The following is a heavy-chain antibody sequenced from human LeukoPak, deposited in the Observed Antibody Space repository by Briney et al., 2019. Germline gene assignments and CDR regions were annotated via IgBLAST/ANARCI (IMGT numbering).Heavy chain of an antibody. Sequence: PSETLSLTCTVSGGSISSYYWSWIRQPPGKGLEWIGYIYYSGSTNYNPSLKSRVTISVDTSKNQFSLKLSSVTAADTAVYYCARDSPAEAFDIWGQGTMVTVSS. CDR1: GGSISSYY. CDR2: IYYSGST. CDR3: ARDSPAEAFDI. V-gene: IGHV4-59*01. J-gene: IGHJ3*02. D-gene: IGHD2-2*01.